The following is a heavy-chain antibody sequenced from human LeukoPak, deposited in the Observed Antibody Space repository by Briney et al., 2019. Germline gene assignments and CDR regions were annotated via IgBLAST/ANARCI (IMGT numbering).Heavy chain of an antibody. D-gene: IGHD4-23*01. CDR1: GFTFSIYS. J-gene: IGHJ4*02. CDR2: ISSSSSYI. Sequence: GGSLRLSCAASGFTFSIYSMNWVRQAPGKGLEWVSSISSSSSYIYYADSVKGRFTISRDNAKNSLYLQMNSLRAEDTAVYYCARGSVVSSQIDYWGQGTLVTVSS. V-gene: IGHV3-21*01. CDR3: ARGSVVSSQIDY.